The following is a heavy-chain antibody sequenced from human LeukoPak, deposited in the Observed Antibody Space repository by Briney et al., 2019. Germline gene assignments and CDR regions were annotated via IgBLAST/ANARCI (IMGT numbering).Heavy chain of an antibody. V-gene: IGHV3-66*01. CDR1: GFIVSSSY. CDR2: IHTGGSA. CDR3: APTPDFDY. J-gene: IGHJ4*02. Sequence: PGGSLRLSCAASGFIVSSSYMSWVRQAPGRGLEWVSIIHTGGSAYYAEAVKGRFTISRDNSKNTLYLQMNSLRAGDTAVYYCAPTPDFDYWGQGTLVTVSS.